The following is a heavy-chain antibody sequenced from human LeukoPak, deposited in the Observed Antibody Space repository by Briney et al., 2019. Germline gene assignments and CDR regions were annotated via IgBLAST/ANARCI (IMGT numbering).Heavy chain of an antibody. D-gene: IGHD1-14*01. CDR2: IYTSGST. V-gene: IGHV4-59*10. Sequence: SETLSLTCAVYGGSFSGYYWSWIRQPAGKGLEWIGRIYTSGSTNYNPSLKSRVTMSVDTSKNQFSLKLSSVTAADTAVYYCARGLPLRGFDYWGQGTLVTVSS. CDR1: GGSFSGYY. CDR3: ARGLPLRGFDY. J-gene: IGHJ4*02.